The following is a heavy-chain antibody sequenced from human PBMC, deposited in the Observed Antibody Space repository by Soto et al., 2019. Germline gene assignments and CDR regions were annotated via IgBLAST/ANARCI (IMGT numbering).Heavy chain of an antibody. D-gene: IGHD3-22*01. J-gene: IGHJ4*02. V-gene: IGHV3-30*14. CDR2: LSYDVRNK. CDR1: GFTFSTYS. Sequence: GGSLRLSCAASGFTFSTYSMHWVRQAPGKGLEWVAVLSYDVRNKFYADSVKGRFTISRDNAKNTLYLQMNTLRPEDTAIYYCARVIVRTSYSDRSGYYFKYWGQGTPVTVSS. CDR3: ARVIVRTSYSDRSGYYFKY.